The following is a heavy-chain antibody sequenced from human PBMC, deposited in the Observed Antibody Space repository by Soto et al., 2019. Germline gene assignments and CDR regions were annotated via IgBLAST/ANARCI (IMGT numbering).Heavy chain of an antibody. CDR1: GGSISSSSYY. CDR2: IYYSGST. V-gene: IGHV4-39*01. Sequence: PSETLSLTCTVSGGSISSSSYYWGWIRQPPGKGLEWIGSIYYSGSTYYNPSLKSRVTISVDTSKNQGSLQLNSVTAADTAVYYCARHPPVPEYGKGLDCWGQGTLVTVSS. J-gene: IGHJ4*02. CDR3: ARHPPVPEYGKGLDC. D-gene: IGHD1-26*01.